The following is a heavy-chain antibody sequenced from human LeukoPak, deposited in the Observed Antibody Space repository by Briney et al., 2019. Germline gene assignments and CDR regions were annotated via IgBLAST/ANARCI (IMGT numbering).Heavy chain of an antibody. CDR3: ARGRGYRFDC. J-gene: IGHJ4*02. Sequence: PGWSLRLSCAASGFTFSSYAIHWVRQAPGKGLEWVAVISYDGSDKRFADSVEGRITISRDNSKNTVSLQVNSVRAEDTAVYYCARGRGYRFDCWGQGTPVTVSS. V-gene: IGHV3-30*04. D-gene: IGHD5-18*01. CDR1: GFTFSSYA. CDR2: ISYDGSDK.